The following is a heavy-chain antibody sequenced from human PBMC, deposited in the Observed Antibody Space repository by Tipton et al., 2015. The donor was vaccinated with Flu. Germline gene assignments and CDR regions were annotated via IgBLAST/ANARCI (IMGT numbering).Heavy chain of an antibody. CDR3: ARGRVRGGL. CDR1: GGSFSGYY. J-gene: IGHJ4*02. CDR2: IDDSGST. D-gene: IGHD3-16*01. Sequence: TLSLTCAVYGGSFSGYYWSWIRQPPGKGLEWIGKIDDSGSTNYNPSLKSRVTISVDTSKNQFSLKLSSVAAADTAVYYCARGRVRGGLWGQGTLVTVSS. V-gene: IGHV4-34*01.